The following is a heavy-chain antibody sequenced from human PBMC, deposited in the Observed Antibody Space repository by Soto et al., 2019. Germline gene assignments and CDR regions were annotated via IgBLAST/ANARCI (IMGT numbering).Heavy chain of an antibody. CDR3: AKVGHSSSWLHYYGMDV. Sequence: SLRLSCAASGFTFSSYAMSWVRQAPGKGLEWVSAISGSGGSTYYADSVKGRFTISRDNSKNTLYLQMNSLRAEDTAVYYCAKVGHSSSWLHYYGMDVWGQGTTVTVSS. D-gene: IGHD6-13*01. V-gene: IGHV3-23*01. CDR1: GFTFSSYA. J-gene: IGHJ6*02. CDR2: ISGSGGST.